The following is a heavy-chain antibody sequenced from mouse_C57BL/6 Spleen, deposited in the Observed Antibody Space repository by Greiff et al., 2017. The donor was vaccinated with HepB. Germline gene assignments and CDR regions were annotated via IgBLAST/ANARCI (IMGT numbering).Heavy chain of an antibody. CDR1: GYTFTDYY. V-gene: IGHV1-26*01. Sequence: EVQLQQSGPELVKPGASVKISCKASGYTFTDYYMNWVKQSHGKSLEWIGDINPNNGGTSYNQKFKGKATLTVDKSSSTAYMELRSLTSEDSAVYYCARGDGYGGSWFAYWGQGTLVTVSA. CDR2: INPNNGGT. D-gene: IGHD2-2*01. CDR3: ARGDGYGGSWFAY. J-gene: IGHJ3*01.